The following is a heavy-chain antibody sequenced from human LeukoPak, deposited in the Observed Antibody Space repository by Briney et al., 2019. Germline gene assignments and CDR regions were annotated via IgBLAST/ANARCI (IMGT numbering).Heavy chain of an antibody. Sequence: GGSLRLSCTASGFSFSSFWMSWVRQAPRKGLEWVANIKDDGSVKNHVDSVKGRFTISRDNAKNSLYLQMNSLRAEDTAVYYCASGATLISVWGQGTTVTVSS. CDR3: ASGATLISV. CDR1: GFSFSSFW. J-gene: IGHJ6*02. CDR2: IKDDGSVK. D-gene: IGHD1-26*01. V-gene: IGHV3-7*01.